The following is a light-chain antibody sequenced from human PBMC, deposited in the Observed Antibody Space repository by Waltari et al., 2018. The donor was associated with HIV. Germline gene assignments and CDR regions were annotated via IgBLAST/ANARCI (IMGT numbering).Light chain of an antibody. Sequence: SYVLTQPPSVSVAPGKTARITCGGNNIGSKSVHWYQQKPGQAPVLVIYYDSDRPSGIPERFSGSNSGNTATLTISRVEAGDEADYYCQVWDSSSVNWVFGGGTKLTVL. V-gene: IGLV3-21*04. J-gene: IGLJ3*02. CDR3: QVWDSSSVNWV. CDR1: NIGSKS. CDR2: YDS.